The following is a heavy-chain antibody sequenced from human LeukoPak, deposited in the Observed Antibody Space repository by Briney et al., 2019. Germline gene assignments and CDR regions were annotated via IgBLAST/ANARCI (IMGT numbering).Heavy chain of an antibody. J-gene: IGHJ3*02. CDR2: FDPEDGEM. Sequence: ASVKVSCKVSGYTLTELSIQWVRQAPGKGLEWMGGFDPEDGEMVYAEKFEGRVTMTEDTSTDAAYMELSSLRSEDTAPYYCVTDFNDSGDYRGGFDIWGQGTMVTVSS. CDR3: VTDFNDSGDYRGGFDI. CDR1: GYTLTELS. V-gene: IGHV1-24*01. D-gene: IGHD4-17*01.